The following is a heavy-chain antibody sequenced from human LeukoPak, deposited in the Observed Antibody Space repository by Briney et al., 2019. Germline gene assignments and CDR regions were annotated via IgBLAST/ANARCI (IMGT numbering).Heavy chain of an antibody. V-gene: IGHV3-48*04. D-gene: IGHD3-22*01. CDR3: ARAAHYYDSGGFLPEAFDV. CDR2: ITSTSSTI. CDR1: GFTFNNYN. J-gene: IGHJ3*01. Sequence: PGGSLRLSCTASGFTFNNYNMNWVRQAPGKGLEWVSYITSTSSTIYYADSVKGRFTISRDNARNSLYLQMNSLRAEDTAVSYCARAAHYYDSGGFLPEAFDVWGQGTMVTVSS.